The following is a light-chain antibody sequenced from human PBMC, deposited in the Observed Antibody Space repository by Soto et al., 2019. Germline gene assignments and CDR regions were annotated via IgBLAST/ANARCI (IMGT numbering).Light chain of an antibody. V-gene: IGLV1-40*01. CDR3: QSYDSSLDGCV. CDR1: NSNTGAGYD. J-gene: IGLJ3*02. Sequence: QSALTQPPSVSGAPGQRVTISCTGSNSNTGAGYDVHWYQQLPGTAPKLLIYANTNRPSGVPDRFSGSRSGTSASLAITGLQAGDEADYYCQSYDSSLDGCVFGGGTKLTVL. CDR2: ANT.